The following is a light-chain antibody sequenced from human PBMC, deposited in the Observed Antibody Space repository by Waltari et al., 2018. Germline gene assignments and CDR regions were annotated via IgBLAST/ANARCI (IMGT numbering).Light chain of an antibody. CDR3: AAWDDSLSGWV. CDR1: SPNIGSNY. Sequence: QSVLTQPPSASGTPGQRVTIPCSGSSPNIGSNYGYWYQQPPGTAPKLLIYRNNQRPSGVPDRFSGSKSGTSASLAISGLRSEDEADYYCAAWDDSLSGWVFGGGTKLTVL. J-gene: IGLJ3*02. CDR2: RNN. V-gene: IGLV1-47*01.